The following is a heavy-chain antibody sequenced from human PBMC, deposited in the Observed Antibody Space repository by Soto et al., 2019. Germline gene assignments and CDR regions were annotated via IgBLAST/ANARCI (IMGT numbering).Heavy chain of an antibody. CDR1: GFTFSSYA. V-gene: IGHV3-30-3*01. Sequence: QVQLVESGGGVVQPGRSLRLSCAASGFTFSSYAMHWVRQAPGKGLEWVAVISYDGSKKYYADSVKGRFTISRDNSKNTLYLQMNSLRAEDTAVYYCARSAIPPYYYYGMDVWGQGTTVTVSS. J-gene: IGHJ6*02. D-gene: IGHD5-18*01. CDR3: ARSAIPPYYYYGMDV. CDR2: ISYDGSKK.